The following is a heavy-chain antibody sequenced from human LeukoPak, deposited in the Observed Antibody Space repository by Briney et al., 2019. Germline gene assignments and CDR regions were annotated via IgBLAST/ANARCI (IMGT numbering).Heavy chain of an antibody. CDR1: GGSISSGSYY. CDR3: ARDLSDGDYVHNWFDP. D-gene: IGHD4-17*01. CDR2: IYTSGTT. Sequence: PSETLSLTCTVSGGSISSGSYYWSWIRQPAGKGLEWIGRIYTSGTTNYNPSLKSRVTISADTSKNQFSLKLKSVTAADTAVYYCARDLSDGDYVHNWFDPWGQGTLVTVSS. V-gene: IGHV4-61*02. J-gene: IGHJ5*02.